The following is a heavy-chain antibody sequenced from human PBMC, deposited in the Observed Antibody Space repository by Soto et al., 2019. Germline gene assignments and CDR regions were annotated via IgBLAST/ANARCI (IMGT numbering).Heavy chain of an antibody. CDR2: IIGDGSNT. Sequence: EVQLVESGGGLVQPGGSLRLSCAASGFTFSTYWMHWVRQVPGKGLMWVSRIIGDGSNTNYADSVKGRFTISRDNAKNTLYLQMNSLTGEDTAVYYCARGTRVGGFGELQYWGQGILVTVSS. CDR3: ARGTRVGGFGELQY. J-gene: IGHJ4*02. CDR1: GFTFSTYW. V-gene: IGHV3-74*01. D-gene: IGHD3-10*01.